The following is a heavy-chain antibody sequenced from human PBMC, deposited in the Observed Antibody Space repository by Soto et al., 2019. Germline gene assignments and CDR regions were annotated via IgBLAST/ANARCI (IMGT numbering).Heavy chain of an antibody. CDR2: IYWDDYK. J-gene: IGHJ4*02. D-gene: IGHD3-10*01. V-gene: IGHV2-5*02. CDR3: AQKGRGYFDY. Sequence: QITLKESGPTLVKPTQTLTLTCTFSGFSLSTRDVGVGWIRQPPGKALEWLTLIYWDDYKHYSPSLETRLAITKATSKTQVVLTMTNMDPVDTATYYCAQKGRGYFDYWGQGTLVTVSS. CDR1: GFSLSTRDVG.